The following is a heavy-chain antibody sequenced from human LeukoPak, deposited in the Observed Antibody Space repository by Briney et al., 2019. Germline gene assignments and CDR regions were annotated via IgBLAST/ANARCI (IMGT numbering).Heavy chain of an antibody. D-gene: IGHD1-26*01. Sequence: SVKVSCKASGGTFSSYAISWVRQAPGQGLEWMGGIIPIFGTANYAQKFQGRATITTDESTSTAYMELSSLRSEDTAVYYCARSKRHYSGSRLGYFDYWGQGTLVTVSS. J-gene: IGHJ4*02. CDR1: GGTFSSYA. V-gene: IGHV1-69*05. CDR3: ARSKRHYSGSRLGYFDY. CDR2: IIPIFGTA.